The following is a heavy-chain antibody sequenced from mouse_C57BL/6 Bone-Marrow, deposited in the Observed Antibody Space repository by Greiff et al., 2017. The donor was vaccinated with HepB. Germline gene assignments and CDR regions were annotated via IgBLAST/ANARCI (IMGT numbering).Heavy chain of an antibody. Sequence: VQLQQSGAELVRPGASVTLFCKASGYTFTDYEMHCVKQTPVHGLEWIGAIDPETGGTAYNQKFKGKAILTADKSSSTAYMELRSLTSEDSAVYYCTRGPSYSNYAMDYWGQGASDTVSS. CDR1: GYTFTDYE. J-gene: IGHJ4*01. D-gene: IGHD2-5*01. CDR3: TRGPSYSNYAMDY. CDR2: IDPETGGT. V-gene: IGHV1-15*01.